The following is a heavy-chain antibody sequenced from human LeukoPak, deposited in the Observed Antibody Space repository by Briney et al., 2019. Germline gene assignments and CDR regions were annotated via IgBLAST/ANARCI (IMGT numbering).Heavy chain of an antibody. V-gene: IGHV4-39*07. J-gene: IGHJ4*02. CDR3: ARDPEYYYDSSGYRRDY. Sequence: SETLSLTCTVSGGSISSYYWGWIRQPPGKGLEWIGSIYYSGSTYYNPSLKSRVTISVDTSKNQFSLKLSSVTAADTAVYYCARDPEYYYDSSGYRRDYWGQGTLVTVSS. D-gene: IGHD3-22*01. CDR2: IYYSGST. CDR1: GGSISSYY.